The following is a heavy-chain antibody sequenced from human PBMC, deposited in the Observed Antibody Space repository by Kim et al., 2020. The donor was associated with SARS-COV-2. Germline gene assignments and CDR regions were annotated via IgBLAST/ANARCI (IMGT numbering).Heavy chain of an antibody. J-gene: IGHJ4*02. CDR3: ARDKSYYYDSSGYPS. D-gene: IGHD3-22*01. V-gene: IGHV3-11*04. Sequence: DSVQSRCTISKNNAKNSLYLQMNSLRAEDTAVYYCARDKSYYYDSSGYPSWGQGTLVTVSS.